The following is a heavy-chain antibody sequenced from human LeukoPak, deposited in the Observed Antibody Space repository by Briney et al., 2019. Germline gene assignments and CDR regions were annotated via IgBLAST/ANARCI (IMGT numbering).Heavy chain of an antibody. CDR1: GYTFTSYG. D-gene: IGHD4-17*01. Sequence: PRASVKVSCKASGYTFTSYGISWVRQAPGQGLEWMGWISACNGNTNYAQKLQGRVTMTTDTSTSTAYMELRSLRSDDTAVYYCARDGEDYGDETREYYYYMDVWGKGTTVTVSS. V-gene: IGHV1-18*01. J-gene: IGHJ6*03. CDR3: ARDGEDYGDETREYYYYMDV. CDR2: ISACNGNT.